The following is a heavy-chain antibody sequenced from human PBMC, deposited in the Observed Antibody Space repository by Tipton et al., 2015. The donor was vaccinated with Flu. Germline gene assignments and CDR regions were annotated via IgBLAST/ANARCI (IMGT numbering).Heavy chain of an antibody. CDR2: INHSGST. Sequence: LRLSCAVYGGSFSGYYWSWIRQPPGKGLEWIGEINHSGSTNYNPSLKSRVTISVDPAKNQFSLKLSSVTAADTAVHYCARQGMYYGFWSGYYKGSYFDYWGQGTLVTVSS. V-gene: IGHV4-34*01. CDR3: ARQGMYYGFWSGYYKGSYFDY. D-gene: IGHD3-3*01. J-gene: IGHJ4*02. CDR1: GGSFSGYY.